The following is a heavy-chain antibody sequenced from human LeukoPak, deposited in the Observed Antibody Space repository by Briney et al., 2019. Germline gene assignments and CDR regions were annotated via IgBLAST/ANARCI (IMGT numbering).Heavy chain of an antibody. Sequence: GGSLRLSCATSGFTFSGHSMSWVRQAPGKGLEWVSSITSTATHTYYADSVKGRFTISRDNAKNSLYLQMNRLRAEDTAVYYCARDENYYDISGYSDYWGQGTLVTVSS. V-gene: IGHV3-21*01. CDR1: GFTFSGHS. CDR2: ITSTATHT. J-gene: IGHJ4*02. D-gene: IGHD3-22*01. CDR3: ARDENYYDISGYSDY.